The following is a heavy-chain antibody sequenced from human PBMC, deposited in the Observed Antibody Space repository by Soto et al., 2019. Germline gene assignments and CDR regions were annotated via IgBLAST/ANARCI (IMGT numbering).Heavy chain of an antibody. CDR1: GFTFSSYG. CDR2: IWYDRSNK. Sequence: GSLRLSCAASGFTFSSYGMHWVRQAPGKGLEWVAVIWYDRSNKYYADSVKGRFTISRDNSKNTLYLQMNSLRAEDTAVYYCARGGSIVVVPAAMDYFDYWGQGTLVTVSS. D-gene: IGHD2-2*01. CDR3: ARGGSIVVVPAAMDYFDY. V-gene: IGHV3-33*01. J-gene: IGHJ4*02.